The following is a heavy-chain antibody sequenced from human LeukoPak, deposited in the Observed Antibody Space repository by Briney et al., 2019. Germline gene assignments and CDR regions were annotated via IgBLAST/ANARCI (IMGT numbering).Heavy chain of an antibody. CDR1: GFSLSTSGLC. Sequence: SGHTLVNPTQTLTLTCTFSGFSLSTSGLCVSWIRHPPRKALVRLAVVDWDGDTSYTTSLKTRLTISRDTSKNQVVLSMTNMEPVDTATYFCAREYYYGSGGYSFDYWGQGTLVTVSS. V-gene: IGHV2-70*01. CDR3: AREYYYGSGGYSFDY. CDR2: VDWDGDT. D-gene: IGHD3-10*01. J-gene: IGHJ4*02.